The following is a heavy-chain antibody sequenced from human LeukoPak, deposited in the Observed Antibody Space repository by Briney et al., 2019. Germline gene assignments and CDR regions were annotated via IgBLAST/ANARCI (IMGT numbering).Heavy chain of an antibody. V-gene: IGHV1-24*01. Sequence: ASVKVSCKVSRYTLTELSMHWVRQAPGKGLEWMGGFDPEDGETIYAQKFQGRVTMTEDTSTDTAYMELSSLRSEDTAVYYCATAPRRYDFWSGLVVDYWGQGTLVTVSS. CDR2: FDPEDGET. D-gene: IGHD3-3*01. CDR1: RYTLTELS. CDR3: ATAPRRYDFWSGLVVDY. J-gene: IGHJ4*02.